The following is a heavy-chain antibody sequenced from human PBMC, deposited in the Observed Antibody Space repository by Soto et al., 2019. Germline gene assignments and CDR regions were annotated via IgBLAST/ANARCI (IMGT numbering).Heavy chain of an antibody. D-gene: IGHD3-10*01. CDR2: ISSSGSTI. J-gene: IGHJ5*02. CDR3: ARVHYYGSGSYYTNWFDP. CDR1: GFTFSDYY. V-gene: IGHV3-11*01. Sequence: GGSLRLSCAASGFTFSDYYMSWIRQAPGKGLEWVSYISSSGSTIYYADSVKGRFTISRDNAKNSLYLQMNSLRAEDTAVYYRARVHYYGSGSYYTNWFDPWGQGTLVTVSS.